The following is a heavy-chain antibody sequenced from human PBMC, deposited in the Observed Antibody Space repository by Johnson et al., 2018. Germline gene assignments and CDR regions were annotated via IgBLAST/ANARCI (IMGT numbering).Heavy chain of an antibody. D-gene: IGHD3-3*01. V-gene: IGHV3-33*01. Sequence: QVQLVQSGGGVVQPGRSLRLSCAASGFTFSSYGMHWVRQAPGKGLEWVAVIWYDGSNKYYADSVKGRFTISRDNSKNTLYLQVNSLRAEETAVYYWARLEYDATGYFQHWGQGTLVTVSS. CDR2: IWYDGSNK. J-gene: IGHJ1*01. CDR3: ARLEYDATGYFQH. CDR1: GFTFSSYG.